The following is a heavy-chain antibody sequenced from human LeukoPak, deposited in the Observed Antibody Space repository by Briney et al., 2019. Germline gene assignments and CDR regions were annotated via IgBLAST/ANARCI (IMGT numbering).Heavy chain of an antibody. D-gene: IGHD4-23*01. CDR2: ISYDG. V-gene: IGHV3-30*04. Sequence: RTGRSLRLSCAASGFTFSSYAMHWVRQAPGKGLEWVAVISYDGNYADSVKGRFTISRDNSKNTLYLQMNGLRAEDTAVYYCARDVGATSTTVGSYWGQGTLVTVSS. J-gene: IGHJ4*02. CDR3: ARDVGATSTTVGSY. CDR1: GFTFSSYA.